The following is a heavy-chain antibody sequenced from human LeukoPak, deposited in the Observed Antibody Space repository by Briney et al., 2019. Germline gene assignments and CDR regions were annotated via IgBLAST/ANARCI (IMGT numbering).Heavy chain of an antibody. J-gene: IGHJ4*02. Sequence: GGSLRLSCAASGFTFSGSAMHWVRQASGKGLEWAGRIRSKANSYATAYAASVKGRFTISRDDSKNTAYLQMNSLKTEDTAVYYCTSTIFGVVTHNDYWGQGTLVTVSS. CDR3: TSTIFGVVTHNDY. V-gene: IGHV3-73*01. CDR1: GFTFSGSA. CDR2: IRSKANSYAT. D-gene: IGHD3-3*01.